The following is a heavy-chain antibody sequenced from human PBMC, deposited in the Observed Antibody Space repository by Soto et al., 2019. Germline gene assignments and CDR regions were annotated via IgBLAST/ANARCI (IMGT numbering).Heavy chain of an antibody. CDR2: IIASGKST. J-gene: IGHJ5*02. Sequence: GGSLRLSCASSGFPFSNFALNWVRQAPGKGLDWVSTIIASGKSTYYADSVRRRFTISTDNSGNMLFLQMNGLGPDDAAVYYCAKDVAANLWAQGALVTVPS. CDR3: AKDVAANL. V-gene: IGHV3-23*01. D-gene: IGHD6-13*01. CDR1: GFPFSNFA.